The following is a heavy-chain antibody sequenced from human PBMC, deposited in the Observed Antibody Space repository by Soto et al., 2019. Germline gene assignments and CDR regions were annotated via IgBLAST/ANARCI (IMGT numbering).Heavy chain of an antibody. V-gene: IGHV3-23*01. CDR1: GFTFSSYA. CDR2: ISGSGGST. CDR3: AKSAVAGQGDHDNWFDP. Sequence: PGGSLRLSCAASGFTFSSYAMSWVRQAPGKGLEWVSAISGSGGSTYYADSVKGRFTISRDNSKNTLYLQMNSLRAEDTAVYYCAKSAVAGQGDHDNWFDPWGQGTLVTVS. J-gene: IGHJ5*02. D-gene: IGHD6-19*01.